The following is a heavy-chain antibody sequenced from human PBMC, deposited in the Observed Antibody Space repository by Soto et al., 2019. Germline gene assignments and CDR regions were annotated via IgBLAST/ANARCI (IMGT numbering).Heavy chain of an antibody. D-gene: IGHD3-3*01. CDR2: ISYDGSNK. Sequence: GGSLRLSCAASGFTFSSYGMHWVRQAPGKGLEWVAVISYDGSNKYYADSVKGRFTISRDNSKNTLYLQMNSLRAEDTAVYYCAKGATIFGVVIIHYYYGMDVWGQGTTVTVSS. CDR3: AKGATIFGVVIIHYYYGMDV. V-gene: IGHV3-30*18. J-gene: IGHJ6*02. CDR1: GFTFSSYG.